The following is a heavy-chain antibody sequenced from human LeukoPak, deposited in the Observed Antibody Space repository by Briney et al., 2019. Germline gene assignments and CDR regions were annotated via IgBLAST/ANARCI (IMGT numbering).Heavy chain of an antibody. CDR2: INHSGST. D-gene: IGHD6-19*01. J-gene: IGHJ4*02. V-gene: IGHV4-34*01. CDR3: ARLALTGPPDY. Sequence: SETLSLTCAVYGGSFSGYYWSWIRQPPGKGLEWIGEINHSGSTNYNPSLKSRVTISVDTSKNQFSLKLSSVTAADTAVYYCARLALTGPPDYWGQGTLVTVSS. CDR1: GGSFSGYY.